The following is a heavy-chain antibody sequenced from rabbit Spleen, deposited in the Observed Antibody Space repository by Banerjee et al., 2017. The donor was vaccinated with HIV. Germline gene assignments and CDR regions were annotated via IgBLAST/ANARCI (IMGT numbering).Heavy chain of an antibody. Sequence: EQLEESGGGLVKPEGSLTLTCKASGVSLNDKDVMCWVRQAQGMGLEWIACINIISVKSAAASWAKGLFTISRSSSTAVTQQMTSLTAADTATYCCARDLVAFISWNFNLWGPGTLVTVS. D-gene: IGHD1-1*01. CDR3: ARDLVAFISWNFNL. CDR2: INIISVKS. CDR1: GVSLNDKDV. J-gene: IGHJ4*01. V-gene: IGHV1S45*01.